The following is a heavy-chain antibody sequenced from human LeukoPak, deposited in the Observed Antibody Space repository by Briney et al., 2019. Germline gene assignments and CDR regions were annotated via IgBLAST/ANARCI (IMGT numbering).Heavy chain of an antibody. J-gene: IGHJ4*02. CDR2: SNSDGSST. D-gene: IGHD1-7*01. CDR3: VRDGITGTYYFDY. Sequence: GGSLRLSCAASGFTFSSYWMHWVRQAPGKGLVWVSRSNSDGSSTTYADFVKSRFTIARDNAKNTLYLQMNSLRAEDTAVYYCVRDGITGTYYFDYWGQGTLVTVSS. CDR1: GFTFSSYW. V-gene: IGHV3-74*01.